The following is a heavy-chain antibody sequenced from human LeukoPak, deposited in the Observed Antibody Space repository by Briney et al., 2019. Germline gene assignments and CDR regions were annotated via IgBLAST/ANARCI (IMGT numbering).Heavy chain of an antibody. CDR3: ARGYWEYYFDY. D-gene: IGHD2-8*02. CDR1: GYSISSGYY. Sequence: SETLSLTCTVSGYSISSGYYWGWIRRFPGKDLEWIGSIHHSVGTYYNPSLRSRVTLSVDTSKNQFSLKMSSVAAADTAVYYCARGYWEYYFDYWGQGTLVTVSS. CDR2: IHHSVGT. J-gene: IGHJ4*02. V-gene: IGHV4-38-2*02.